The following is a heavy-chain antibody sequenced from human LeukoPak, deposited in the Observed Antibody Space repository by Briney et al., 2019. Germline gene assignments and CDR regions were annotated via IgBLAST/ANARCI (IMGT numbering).Heavy chain of an antibody. CDR2: IYYSGST. J-gene: IGHJ3*02. V-gene: IGHV4-39*07. CDR1: GGSISSSSYY. Sequence: SETLSLTCTVSGGSISSSSYYWGWIRQPPGKGLEWIGSIYYSGSTYYNPSLKSRVTISVDTSKNQFSLKLSSVTAADTAVYYCARVLPTVVTDDAFDIWGQATMVTVSS. CDR3: ARVLPTVVTDDAFDI. D-gene: IGHD4-23*01.